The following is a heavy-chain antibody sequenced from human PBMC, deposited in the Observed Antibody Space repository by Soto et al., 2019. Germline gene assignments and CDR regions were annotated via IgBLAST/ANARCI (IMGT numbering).Heavy chain of an antibody. D-gene: IGHD3-3*01. CDR2: IIPIFGTA. V-gene: IGHV1-69*13. CDR1: GGTFSSYA. Sequence: SVKVSCKASGGTFSSYAISWVLQAPGQGLEWMGGIIPIFGTANYAQKFQGRVTITADESTSTAYMELSSLRSEDTAVYYCASHGYYDFWSGYYEYWFDPWGQGTLVTVSS. J-gene: IGHJ5*02. CDR3: ASHGYYDFWSGYYEYWFDP.